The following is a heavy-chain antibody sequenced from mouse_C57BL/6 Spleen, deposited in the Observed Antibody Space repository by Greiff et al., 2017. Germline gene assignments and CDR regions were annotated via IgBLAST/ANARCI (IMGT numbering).Heavy chain of an antibody. V-gene: IGHV1-55*01. CDR2: IYPGSGST. CDR1: GYTFTSYW. J-gene: IGHJ4*01. D-gene: IGHD1-1*01. CDR3: ARSGYYGSSYGAMDY. Sequence: VQLQQPGAELVKPGASVKMSCKASGYTFTSYWITWVKQRPGQGLEWIGDIYPGSGSTNYNEKFKSKATLTVDTSSSTAYMQLSSLTSEDSAVYYCARSGYYGSSYGAMDYWGQGTSVTVSS.